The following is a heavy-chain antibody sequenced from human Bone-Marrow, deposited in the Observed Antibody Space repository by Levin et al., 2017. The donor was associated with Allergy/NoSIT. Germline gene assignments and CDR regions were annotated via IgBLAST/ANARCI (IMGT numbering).Heavy chain of an antibody. J-gene: IGHJ4*02. CDR2: IYSSGRT. CDR1: GGSISSFY. CDR3: ARDSGGSGYPDY. V-gene: IGHV4-4*07. D-gene: IGHD3-22*01. Sequence: SETLSLTCTVSGGSISSFYWSWIRQPAGKGLEWIGRIYSSGRTDYQSSLKSRVTMSLDTSKNQVPLRLASVTAADKALYYCARDSGGSGYPDYWGQGTLVTVSS.